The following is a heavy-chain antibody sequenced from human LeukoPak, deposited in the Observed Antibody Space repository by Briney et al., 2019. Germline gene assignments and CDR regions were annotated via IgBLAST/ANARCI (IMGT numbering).Heavy chain of an antibody. CDR3: ASSRGELLGY. J-gene: IGHJ4*02. CDR1: GFTFNRRG. CDR2: IRYDGGET. V-gene: IGHV3-30*02. D-gene: IGHD1-26*01. Sequence: GGSLRLSCAASGFTFNRRGTHWVRQAPGKGLEWVAFIRYDGGETFYADFVKGRFTVSRDNSKNTLSLQMNSLRGDDTAVYYCASSRGELLGYWGQGTLVTVSS.